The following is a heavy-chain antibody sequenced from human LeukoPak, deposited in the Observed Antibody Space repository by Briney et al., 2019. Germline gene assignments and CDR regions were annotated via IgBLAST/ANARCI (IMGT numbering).Heavy chain of an antibody. CDR1: GFTFSSYA. CDR2: ISGSGTRT. J-gene: IGHJ4*02. CDR3: AKEETRAYGGD. V-gene: IGHV3-23*01. Sequence: GASLRLSFAASGFTFSSYAMSWVRQAPGKGLEWVSAISGSGTRTYYADSVKGRFTISRDNSKNTLYLQMNSLRAEDTAVYYCAKEETRAYGGDWGQGTLVTVSS. D-gene: IGHD4-23*01.